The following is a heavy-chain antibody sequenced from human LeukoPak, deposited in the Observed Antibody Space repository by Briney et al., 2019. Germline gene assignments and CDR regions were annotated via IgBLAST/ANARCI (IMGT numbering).Heavy chain of an antibody. Sequence: PSETLSLTCTVPGDTIRSYYWSWIRQPPGKGLEWIGYIYYTGSTNYNPSLKSRVTISVDTSKNQFSLKLSSVTAADTAVYYCAARYFHDSNTYYGLNFQHWGQGTLVTVSS. CDR2: IYYTGST. V-gene: IGHV4-59*01. D-gene: IGHD3-22*01. CDR1: GDTIRSYY. J-gene: IGHJ1*01. CDR3: AARYFHDSNTYYGLNFQH.